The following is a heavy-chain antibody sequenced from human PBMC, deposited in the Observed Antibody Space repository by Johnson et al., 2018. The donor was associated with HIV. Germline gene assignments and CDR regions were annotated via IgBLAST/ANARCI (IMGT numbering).Heavy chain of an antibody. Sequence: QMQLVESGGGVVQTGRSLRLSCVASGFPFSNYGMHWVRQAPGKGLEWVAFIRFDGSNKYYVDSVKGRFTISRDSSKNTLYLQMNSLRPEDTDVYYCAKHNGLDSSWPFDAFDIWGQGTRVTVSS. V-gene: IGHV3-30*02. CDR3: AKHNGLDSSWPFDAFDI. D-gene: IGHD6-13*01. J-gene: IGHJ3*02. CDR2: IRFDGSNK. CDR1: GFPFSNYG.